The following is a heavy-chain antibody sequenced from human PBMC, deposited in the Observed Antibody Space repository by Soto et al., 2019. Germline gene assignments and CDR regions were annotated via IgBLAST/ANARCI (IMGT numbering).Heavy chain of an antibody. Sequence: GGSLRLSCIASGFPFSSYSMNWVRQAPEKGQELVSYNSSSSNTICYAESVKDRITISRNNTKNSPYMQMNNLRADDTAVYYCAREICSGGSCYSAYWGQGSLVTVSS. CDR2: NSSSSNTI. J-gene: IGHJ4*02. V-gene: IGHV3-48*01. D-gene: IGHD2-15*01. CDR1: GFPFSSYS. CDR3: AREICSGGSCYSAY.